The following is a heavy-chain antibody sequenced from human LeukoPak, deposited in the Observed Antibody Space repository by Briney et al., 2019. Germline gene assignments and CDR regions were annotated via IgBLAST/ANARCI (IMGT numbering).Heavy chain of an antibody. CDR2: ISGYNGNT. V-gene: IGHV1-18*01. J-gene: IGHJ5*02. D-gene: IGHD3-10*01. CDR3: TRDHGLWFGELSKDFNWFDP. Sequence: ASVKVSCKASGYTFASYAISWVRQAPGQGLEWMGWISGYNGNTNYENLQGRVTMTTDTSTNTAYMELRNLRSDDTAVYYCTRDHGLWFGELSKDFNWFDPWGQGTLVTVSS. CDR1: GYTFASYA.